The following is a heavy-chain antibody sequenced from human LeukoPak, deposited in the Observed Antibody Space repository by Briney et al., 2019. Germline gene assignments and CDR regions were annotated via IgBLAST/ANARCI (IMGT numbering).Heavy chain of an antibody. CDR2: IRSKIYGGTP. CDR3: TRDQTPYY. J-gene: IGHJ4*02. Sequence: GGSLRLSCAASGFTFSTSAMSWVRQAPGKGLEWVGFIRSKIYGGTPEYAASVKGRFTISRDDSKGIAYLQMDSLKTEDTAVYYCTRDQTPYYWGQGTLVTVSS. CDR1: GFTFSTSA. V-gene: IGHV3-49*04.